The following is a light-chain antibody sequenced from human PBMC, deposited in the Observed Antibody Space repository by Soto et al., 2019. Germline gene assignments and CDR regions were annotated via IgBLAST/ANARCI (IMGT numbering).Light chain of an antibody. CDR1: SSDVGSYDL. CDR2: EGS. CDR3: SSYTSRSTPV. V-gene: IGLV2-14*02. Sequence: QSALTQPASVSGSPGQSITISCTGTSSDVGSYDLVSWYQQHPGKAPKLMIYEGSKRPSGVSNRFSGSKSGNTASLTISGLQPEDEADYYCSSYTSRSTPVFGGGTKLTVL. J-gene: IGLJ2*01.